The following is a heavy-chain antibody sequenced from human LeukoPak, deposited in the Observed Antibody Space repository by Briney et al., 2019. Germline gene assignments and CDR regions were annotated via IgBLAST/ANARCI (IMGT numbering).Heavy chain of an antibody. J-gene: IGHJ4*02. Sequence: GGSLRLSCAASGFTFSSYAMHWVRQAPGKGLEWVAVISYDGSNKYYADSVKGRFTISRDNSKNTLYLQMNSLRAEDTAVYYCAKSSVVTAIPFFFDYWGQGTLVTVSS. CDR2: ISYDGSNK. CDR3: AKSSVVTAIPFFFDY. D-gene: IGHD2-21*02. V-gene: IGHV3-30*04. CDR1: GFTFSSYA.